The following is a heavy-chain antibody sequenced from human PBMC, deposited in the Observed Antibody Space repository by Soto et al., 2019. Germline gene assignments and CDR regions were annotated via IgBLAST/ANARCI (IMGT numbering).Heavy chain of an antibody. V-gene: IGHV5-51*01. CDR1: GYSFTNYW. CDR2: IYPGDSTT. J-gene: IGHJ6*02. Sequence: GESLKISCKASGYSFTNYWVALVRQMPGKGLECMGIIYPGDSTTRYGPSFQGQVTISADKSISTAYLQWSSLKASDTAMYYCARQNQEGYYYYGVDVWGQGATVTVSS. CDR3: ARQNQEGYYYYGVDV.